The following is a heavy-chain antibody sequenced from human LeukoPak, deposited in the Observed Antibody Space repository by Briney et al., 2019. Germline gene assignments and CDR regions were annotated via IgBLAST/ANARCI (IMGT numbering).Heavy chain of an antibody. CDR2: ISSTSIYI. V-gene: IGHV3-21*01. D-gene: IGHD5-12*01. Sequence: GGSLRLSCAASGFAFNTYTISWVRQAPGEGVEWVSSISSTSIYIYYADSVKGRFTISRDNAKNSLYLQMNGLRAEDTAVYYCARVRTGYDFLDYWGQGALVTVSS. J-gene: IGHJ4*02. CDR1: GFAFNTYT. CDR3: ARVRTGYDFLDY.